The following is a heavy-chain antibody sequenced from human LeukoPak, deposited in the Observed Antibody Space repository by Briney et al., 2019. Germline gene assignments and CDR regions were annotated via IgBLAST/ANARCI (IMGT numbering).Heavy chain of an antibody. D-gene: IGHD4-17*01. CDR1: GGSFSGYY. CDR3: ARGGRPDYGPDY. J-gene: IGHJ4*02. Sequence: SETLSLTCGVYGGSFSGYYWNWIRQSPGKGLEWIGEINHSGSTNYNPSLKSRVTISVDTSKNQFSLKLSSVTAADTAVYYCARGGRPDYGPDYWGQGTLVTVSS. CDR2: INHSGST. V-gene: IGHV4-34*01.